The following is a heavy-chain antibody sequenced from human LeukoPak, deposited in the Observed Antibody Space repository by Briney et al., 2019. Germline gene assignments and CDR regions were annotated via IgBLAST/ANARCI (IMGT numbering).Heavy chain of an antibody. CDR1: GVTLRTSA. Sequence: GPSVKVSCKTSGVTLRTSAISWVRQAPAQGLEWMGRIIPILGIANYAQKFQGRVTITADKSTSTAYMELSSLRSEDTAVYYCARGVIAVAGHWDYWGQGTLVTVSS. D-gene: IGHD6-19*01. V-gene: IGHV1-69*04. CDR2: IIPILGIA. CDR3: ARGVIAVAGHWDY. J-gene: IGHJ4*02.